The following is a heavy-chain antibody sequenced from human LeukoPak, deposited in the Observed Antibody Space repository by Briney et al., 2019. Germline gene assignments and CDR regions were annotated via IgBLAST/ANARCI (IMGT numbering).Heavy chain of an antibody. J-gene: IGHJ6*02. CDR2: IYYSGST. CDR1: GGSVSSGSYY. Sequence: SETLSLTCTVSGGSVSSGSYYWSWIRQPPGKGLEWIGYIYYSGSTNYNPSLKSRVTISVDTSKNQFSLKLSSVTAADTAVYYCARVGGDSSSDYYYYGMDVWGQGTTVTVPS. D-gene: IGHD6-6*01. V-gene: IGHV4-61*01. CDR3: ARVGGDSSSDYYYYGMDV.